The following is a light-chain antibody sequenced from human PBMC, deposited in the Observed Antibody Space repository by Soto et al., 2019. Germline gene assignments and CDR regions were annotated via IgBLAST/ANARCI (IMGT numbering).Light chain of an antibody. CDR1: SSDVAGYNY. J-gene: IGLJ2*01. CDR3: SSYTSSSTRV. Sequence: QSALTQPASVSGSPGQSITISCTGTSSDVAGYNYVSWYQQHPGKAPKLMIYDVSYRPSGVSSRFSGSKSGNTASLTISGLQAEDEADYYCSSYTSSSTRVFGRGTKVTVL. CDR2: DVS. V-gene: IGLV2-14*03.